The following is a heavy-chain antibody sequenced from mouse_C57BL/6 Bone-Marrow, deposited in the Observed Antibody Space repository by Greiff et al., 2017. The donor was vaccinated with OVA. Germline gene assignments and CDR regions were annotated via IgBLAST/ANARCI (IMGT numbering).Heavy chain of an antibody. CDR2: ISDGGSYT. CDR3: ARDYSNFLYAMDY. Sequence: EVMLVESGGGLVKPGGSLKLSCAASGFTFSSYAMSWVRQTPEQRLEWVATISDGGSYTYYPDNVQGRLTISRDNAKNNLYLQMSHLKSEDTAMYYCARDYSNFLYAMDYWGQGTSVTVSS. V-gene: IGHV5-4*01. CDR1: GFTFSSYA. J-gene: IGHJ4*01. D-gene: IGHD2-5*01.